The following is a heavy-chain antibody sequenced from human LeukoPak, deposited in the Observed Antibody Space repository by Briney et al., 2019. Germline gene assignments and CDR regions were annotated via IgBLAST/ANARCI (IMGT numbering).Heavy chain of an antibody. CDR1: GYTFISYY. V-gene: IGHV1-46*01. D-gene: IGHD6-19*01. CDR3: ARGVKRSSGWTHYFDY. CDR2: INPSGGST. Sequence: ASVKVSCKASGYTFISYYIHWVRQAPGQGLEWMGIINPSGGSTSYAQNFQGRVTMTWDTSTSTVYMELSSLRSEDTAVYYCARGVKRSSGWTHYFDYWGRGTLVTVSS. J-gene: IGHJ4*02.